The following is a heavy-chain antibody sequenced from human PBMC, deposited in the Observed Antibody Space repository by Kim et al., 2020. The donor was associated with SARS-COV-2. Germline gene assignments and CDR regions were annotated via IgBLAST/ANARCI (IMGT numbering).Heavy chain of an antibody. Sequence: GGSLRLSCAASGFTFSGYWMHWVRQPPGKGLVWVSRVNTDGSTTTYADSVKGRFTISRDNAKNTLYLQMNSLRAEDTAVYYCARRRGAGFDFWGLGTLVTVSS. CDR2: VNTDGSTT. CDR3: ARRRGAGFDF. V-gene: IGHV3-74*01. J-gene: IGHJ4*02. CDR1: GFTFSGYW. D-gene: IGHD6-19*01.